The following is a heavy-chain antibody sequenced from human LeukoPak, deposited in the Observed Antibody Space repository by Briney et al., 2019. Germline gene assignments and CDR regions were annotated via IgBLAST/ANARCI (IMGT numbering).Heavy chain of an antibody. D-gene: IGHD3-10*01. CDR3: ARYKLLSTTSDY. CDR1: GFTFSNYW. Sequence: PGGSLRLSCAASGFTFSNYWMNWVRQAPGKGLEWVANIKQDGSEKYYVDSVKGRFTISRDNAKNSLYLQMNSLRAEDTAVYYCARYKLLSTTSDYWGQGTLVTVSS. CDR2: IKQDGSEK. V-gene: IGHV3-7*01. J-gene: IGHJ4*02.